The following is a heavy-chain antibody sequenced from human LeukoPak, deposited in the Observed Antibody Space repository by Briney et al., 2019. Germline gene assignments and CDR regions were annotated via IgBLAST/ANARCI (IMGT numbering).Heavy chain of an antibody. J-gene: IGHJ4*02. D-gene: IGHD3-22*01. CDR2: ISGSGGST. Sequence: GGSLKLSCAASGFTFSGSAMHWVRQAPGKGLEWVSAISGSGGSTYYADSVKGRFTISRDNSKNTLYLQMNSLRAEDTAVYYCARDRPKYIYDSSGFDYWGQGTLVTVSS. CDR1: GFTFSGSA. CDR3: ARDRPKYIYDSSGFDY. V-gene: IGHV3-23*01.